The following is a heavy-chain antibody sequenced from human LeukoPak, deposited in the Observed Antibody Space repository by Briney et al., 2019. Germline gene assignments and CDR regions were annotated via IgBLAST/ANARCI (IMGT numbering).Heavy chain of an antibody. CDR1: GGTFSSYA. J-gene: IGHJ4*02. Sequence: SVKVSCKASGGTFSSYAISWVRQAPGQGLEWMGGIIPIFGTANYAQKFQGRVTITADESTSTAYMELSSLRSEDTAVYYCARPLLRYFDWLPSHWGRGTLVTVSS. V-gene: IGHV1-69*13. CDR3: ARPLLRYFDWLPSH. D-gene: IGHD3-9*01. CDR2: IIPIFGTA.